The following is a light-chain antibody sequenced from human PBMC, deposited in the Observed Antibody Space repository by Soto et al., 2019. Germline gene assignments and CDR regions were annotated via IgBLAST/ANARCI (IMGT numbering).Light chain of an antibody. CDR1: SSNIGAGYD. CDR3: QSYDSSLSGYV. V-gene: IGLV1-40*01. CDR2: GNS. Sequence: QSVLTQPPSVSGAPGQRVTISCTGSSSNIGAGYDVHWYQQLPGTAPKLLIYGNSNRPSGVPDRFSCSKSGTSASLAITGLQAEDEADYYCQSYDSSLSGYVFGTETKLTVL. J-gene: IGLJ1*01.